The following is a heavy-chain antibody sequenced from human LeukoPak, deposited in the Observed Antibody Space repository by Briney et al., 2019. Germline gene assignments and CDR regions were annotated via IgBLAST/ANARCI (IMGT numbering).Heavy chain of an antibody. D-gene: IGHD5-24*01. CDR3: AKDLSGMATTYDY. J-gene: IGHJ4*02. CDR2: IRYDGSNK. CDR1: GFTFSSYG. Sequence: PGGSLRLSCAASGFTFSSYGMHWVRQAPGKGLEWVAFIRYDGSNKYYADSVKGRFTISRDNSKNTLYLQMNSLRAEDTAVYYCAKDLSGMATTYDYWGQGTLVTVSS. V-gene: IGHV3-30*02.